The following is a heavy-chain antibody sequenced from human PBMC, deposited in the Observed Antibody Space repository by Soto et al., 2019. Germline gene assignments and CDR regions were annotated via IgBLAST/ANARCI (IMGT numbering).Heavy chain of an antibody. J-gene: IGHJ4*02. Sequence: ASVKVSCKASVYTFTTYGISWVRQAPGQGLEWMGWINAYNGNTNYAQKLQGRVTMTTDTSTSTAYMELRSLRSDDTAVYYCARDPVAGTYFDYWGQGTLVTVSS. V-gene: IGHV1-18*01. D-gene: IGHD6-19*01. CDR2: INAYNGNT. CDR3: ARDPVAGTYFDY. CDR1: VYTFTTYG.